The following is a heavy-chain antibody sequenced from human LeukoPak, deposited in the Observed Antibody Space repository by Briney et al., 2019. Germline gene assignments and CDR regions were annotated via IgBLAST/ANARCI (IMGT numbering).Heavy chain of an antibody. Sequence: RGSLRLSCAASGFTFSMYAMHWVRQAPGKGLEYVSAISSDGGSTSYANSVKGRFTISRDNSKNTLYLQMGSLRAEDMAVYYCVNYGMDVWGQGATVTVSS. CDR2: ISSDGGST. CDR1: GFTFSMYA. CDR3: VNYGMDV. J-gene: IGHJ6*02. V-gene: IGHV3-64*01.